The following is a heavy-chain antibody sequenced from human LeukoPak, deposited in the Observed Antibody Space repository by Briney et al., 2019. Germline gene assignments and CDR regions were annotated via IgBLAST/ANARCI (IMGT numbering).Heavy chain of an antibody. CDR3: AKDGDWLSYYFDY. Sequence: GGSLRLPCAASGFTFSSYGMHWVRQAPGKGLEWVAVISYDGSNKYYADSVKGRFTISRDNSKNTLYLQMNSLRAEDTAVYYCAKDGDWLSYYFDYWGQGTLVTVSS. J-gene: IGHJ4*02. CDR2: ISYDGSNK. V-gene: IGHV3-30*18. CDR1: GFTFSSYG. D-gene: IGHD3-9*01.